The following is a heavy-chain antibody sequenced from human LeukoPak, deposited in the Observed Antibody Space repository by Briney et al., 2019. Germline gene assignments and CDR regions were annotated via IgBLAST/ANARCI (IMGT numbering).Heavy chain of an antibody. D-gene: IGHD4-11*01. CDR2: VYTSGST. J-gene: IGHJ4*02. V-gene: IGHV4-4*09. Sequence: NPSETLSLTCTIAGGSISGGYWSWIRQPPGGGLEWIGYVYTSGSTNYNPSLKSRVTISVDTSKSQFALKLSSVTAADTAVYYCAKSYFDYSTYYSYYFNLWGQGALVTVSS. CDR3: AKSYFDYSTYYSYYFNL. CDR1: GGSISGGY.